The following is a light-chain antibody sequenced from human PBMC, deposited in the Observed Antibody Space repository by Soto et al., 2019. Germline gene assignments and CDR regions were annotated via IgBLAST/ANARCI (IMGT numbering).Light chain of an antibody. CDR3: QQYGNSPFT. V-gene: IGKV3-20*01. Sequence: EIVLTQSPGTLSFSPGERTTLSCRASQSISRYLAWYQQKPGQAPRLLIYGASNRATGIPDRFSGSGSGTDFTLTISRLEPEDFEVYYCQQYGNSPFTFGGGTKVDIK. J-gene: IGKJ4*01. CDR2: GAS. CDR1: QSISRY.